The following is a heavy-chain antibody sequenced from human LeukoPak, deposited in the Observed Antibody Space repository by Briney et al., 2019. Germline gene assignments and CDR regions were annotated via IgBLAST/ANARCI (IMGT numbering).Heavy chain of an antibody. CDR3: ARAIPYRRSSSEFDY. V-gene: IGHV6-1*01. Sequence: SQTLSLTCAISGDSVSSNSAAWNWIRQSPSRGLEWLGRTYYRSKWYNDYAVSVKSRITINPDTSKNQFSLQLNSVTPEDMAVYYCARAIPYRRSSSEFDYWGQGTLVTVSS. D-gene: IGHD6-6*01. CDR2: TYYRSKWYN. CDR1: GDSVSSNSAA. J-gene: IGHJ4*02.